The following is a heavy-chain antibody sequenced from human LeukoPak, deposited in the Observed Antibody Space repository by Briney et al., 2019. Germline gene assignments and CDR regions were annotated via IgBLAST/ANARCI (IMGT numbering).Heavy chain of an antibody. V-gene: IGHV4-61*02. Sequence: PSETLSLTCTVSGGSISSGSYYWSWIRQPAGKGLEWIGRIYTSGSTNYNPSLKGRVTISVDTSKNQFSLKLSSVTDADTAVYYCARTGRYYDSSGYYYSNDYWGQGTLVTVYS. CDR3: ARTGRYYDSSGYYYSNDY. CDR2: IYTSGST. J-gene: IGHJ4*02. CDR1: GGSISSGSYY. D-gene: IGHD3-22*01.